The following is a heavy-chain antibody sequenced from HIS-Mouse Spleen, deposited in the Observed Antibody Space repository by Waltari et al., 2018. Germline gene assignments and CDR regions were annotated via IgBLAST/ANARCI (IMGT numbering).Heavy chain of an antibody. CDR2: IYYSGRT. CDR3: ARGIAARQARAFDI. Sequence: QVQLQESGPGLVKPSETLSLTCTVSGGSISSYYWSWIRQPPGKGLECIGHIYYSGRTNSPPSPKSRVTISVDTPKTQFSLRLRVVTAADTAVYYCARGIAARQARAFDIWGQGTMVTVSS. V-gene: IGHV4-59*01. D-gene: IGHD6-6*01. J-gene: IGHJ3*02. CDR1: GGSISSYY.